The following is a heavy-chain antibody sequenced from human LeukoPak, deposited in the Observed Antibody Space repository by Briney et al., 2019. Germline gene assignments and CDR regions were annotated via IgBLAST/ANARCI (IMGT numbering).Heavy chain of an antibody. D-gene: IGHD2-15*01. CDR2: INSDGSST. J-gene: IGHJ4*02. CDR1: GFTFSSYW. Sequence: PGGSLRLSCAASGFTFSSYWMHWVRQAPGKGLVWVSRINSDGSSTNYADSVKGRFTISRDNAKNTLYLQMNSLRAEDTAVYYCARVGGRLYYFDYWGQGTLVTVSS. CDR3: ARVGGRLYYFDY. V-gene: IGHV3-74*01.